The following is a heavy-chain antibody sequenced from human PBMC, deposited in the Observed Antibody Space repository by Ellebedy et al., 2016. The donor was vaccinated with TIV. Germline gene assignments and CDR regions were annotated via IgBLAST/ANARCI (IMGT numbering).Heavy chain of an antibody. V-gene: IGHV4-34*01. D-gene: IGHD2-21*01. CDR1: HGSIASYS. CDR3: ARGHMYCRGDNCRHPLSTAFDI. J-gene: IGHJ3*02. CDR2: IHHRGIT. Sequence: MPSETLSLTCSVFHGSIASYSWSWFRQTPGKGLEWLAEIHHRGITDHSPSLNRRVSISVETSRHQFSLKLTSVTAADTGLYFCARGHMYCRGDNCRHPLSTAFDIWGQGTMVTVSS.